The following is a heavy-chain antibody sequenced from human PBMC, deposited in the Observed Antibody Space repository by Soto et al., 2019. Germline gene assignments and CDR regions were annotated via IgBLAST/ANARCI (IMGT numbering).Heavy chain of an antibody. CDR1: GFSLITSGVV. D-gene: IGHD1-7*01. Sequence: QITLKESGPTLVKPTQTLTLTCTFSGFSLITSGVVVGWIRQPPGKALEWLAFIYWDDDKRYSPSLRSRLTIAKDTSKNQVVLTMTEVDPVDTATYFCAHSRSGISQWNYGDFDYWGQGTQVTVSS. V-gene: IGHV2-5*02. CDR2: IYWDDDK. J-gene: IGHJ4*02. CDR3: AHSRSGISQWNYGDFDY.